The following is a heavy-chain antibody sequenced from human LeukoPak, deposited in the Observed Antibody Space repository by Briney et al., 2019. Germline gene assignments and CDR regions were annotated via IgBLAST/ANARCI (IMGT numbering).Heavy chain of an antibody. Sequence: GGSLRLSCAASGFTFSSCGMHWVRRAPGKGLEWVALIGYDGNNEKYADSVKGRFTITKDDSKNTLSLHMNSLRAEDTAVYYCAKDGGSTSDWFMDVWGKGTTVTVSS. CDR2: IGYDGNNE. V-gene: IGHV3-30*02. D-gene: IGHD2-2*01. CDR1: GFTFSSCG. CDR3: AKDGGSTSDWFMDV. J-gene: IGHJ6*03.